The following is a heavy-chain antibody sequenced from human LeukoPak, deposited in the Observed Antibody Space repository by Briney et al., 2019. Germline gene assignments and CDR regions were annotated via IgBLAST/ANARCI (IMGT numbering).Heavy chain of an antibody. CDR1: GFTFSNHF. D-gene: IGHD2-21*02. CDR3: ARERQDTVIHSGAFDI. V-gene: IGHV3-30*04. Sequence: GRSLRLSCAASGFTFSNHFMHWVRQAPGKGLEWVADIASDGSHTFYVESVKGRFTISRDNSKNTLYLQMNSLRAEDTAVYFCARERQDTVIHSGAFDIWGQGTMVTVSS. CDR2: IASDGSHT. J-gene: IGHJ3*02.